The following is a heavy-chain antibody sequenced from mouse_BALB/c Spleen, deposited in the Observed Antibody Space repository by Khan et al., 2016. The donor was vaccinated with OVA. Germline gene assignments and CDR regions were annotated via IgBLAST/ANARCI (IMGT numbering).Heavy chain of an antibody. D-gene: IGHD2-10*01. CDR2: INTYTGEP. V-gene: IGHV9-3-1*01. CDR1: GYTFTNFG. Sequence: QIQLVQSGPELKKPGETVKISCKASGYTFTNFGMNWVKQAPGKGLEWMGWINTYTGEPTYADDFKGRFAFSLETYSSTAYLLINNLKNEDTATYFCAGPPYFSYTMAYWGQGTSVTVSS. J-gene: IGHJ4*01. CDR3: AGPPYFSYTMAY.